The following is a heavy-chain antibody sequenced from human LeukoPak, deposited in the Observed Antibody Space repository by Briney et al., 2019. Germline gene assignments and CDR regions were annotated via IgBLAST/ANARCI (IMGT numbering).Heavy chain of an antibody. CDR1: GYSISSGYY. J-gene: IGHJ4*02. D-gene: IGHD1-26*01. CDR3: AREGVGATIDY. Sequence: PSETLSLTCTVSGYSISSGYYWGWIRQPPGKGLEWIGSIYHSGSTYYNPSLKSRVTISVDTSKNQFSLKLSSVTAADTAVYYCAREGVGATIDYWGQGTLVTVSS. CDR2: IYHSGST. V-gene: IGHV4-38-2*02.